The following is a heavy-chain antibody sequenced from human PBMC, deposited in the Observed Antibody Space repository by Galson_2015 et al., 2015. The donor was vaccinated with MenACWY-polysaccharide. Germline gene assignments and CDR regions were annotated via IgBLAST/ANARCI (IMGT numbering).Heavy chain of an antibody. Sequence: SVKVSCKASGDSLNSYSIGWVRQAPGQGLEWMGRIIPFATMENYAQKFQGRVTISADTSANTVYMQLSSLRSDDTAVYFCARVDCSGGHCYFAYWGQGTRVTVSA. CDR3: ARVDCSGGHCYFAY. V-gene: IGHV1-69*02. J-gene: IGHJ4*02. D-gene: IGHD2-15*01. CDR2: IIPFATME. CDR1: GDSLNSYS.